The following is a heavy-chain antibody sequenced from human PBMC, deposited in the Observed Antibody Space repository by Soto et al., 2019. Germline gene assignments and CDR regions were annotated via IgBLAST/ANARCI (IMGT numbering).Heavy chain of an antibody. V-gene: IGHV4-31*03. CDR1: GGSISSGGYY. D-gene: IGHD3-9*01. J-gene: IGHJ4*02. CDR2: IYYSGST. CDR3: ASTNFDWLSRYFDD. Sequence: PSETLSLTCTVSGGSISSGGYYWSWIRQHPGKGLEWIGYIYYSGSTYYNPSLKSRVTISVDTSKNQFSLKLSSVTAADTAVYYCASTNFDWLSRYFDDWGQGTLVTVSS.